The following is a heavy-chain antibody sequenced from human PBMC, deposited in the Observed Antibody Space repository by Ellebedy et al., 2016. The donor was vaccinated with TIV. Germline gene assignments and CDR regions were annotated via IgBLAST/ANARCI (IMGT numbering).Heavy chain of an antibody. CDR1: GFTVSSNY. V-gene: IGHV3-66*04. Sequence: PGGSLRLSCAASGFTVSSNYLSWVRQAPGKGLEWVSVIYSGGSTYYADSVKGRFTISRDKPKNTVYLQMNSLRSEDTAVYYCARLYCGADCYPFHYYYGMDVWGQGTTVTVSS. CDR2: IYSGGST. CDR3: ARLYCGADCYPFHYYYGMDV. D-gene: IGHD2-21*02. J-gene: IGHJ6*02.